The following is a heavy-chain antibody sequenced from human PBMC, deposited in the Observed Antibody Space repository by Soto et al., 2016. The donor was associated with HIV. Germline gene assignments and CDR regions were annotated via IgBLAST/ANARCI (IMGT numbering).Heavy chain of an antibody. CDR2: IYSGGST. CDR1: GFTVSSNY. Sequence: EVQLVESGGGLVQPGGSLRLSCAASGFTVSSNYMSWVRQAPGKGLEWVSVIYSGGSTYYADSVKGRFTISRDNSKNTLYLQMNSLRAEDTAVYYCAREDLGAGTEYGMDVWGQRGPRSTVSS. CDR3: AREDLGAGTEYGMDV. J-gene: IGHJ6*02. D-gene: IGHD6-19*01. V-gene: IGHV3-66*01.